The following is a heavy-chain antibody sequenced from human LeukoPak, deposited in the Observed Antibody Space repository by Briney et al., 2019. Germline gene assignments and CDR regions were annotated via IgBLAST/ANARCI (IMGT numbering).Heavy chain of an antibody. D-gene: IGHD7-27*01. Sequence: SETLSLTCAVYGGSFSGYYWSWIRQPPGKGLEWIGEINHSGSTNYNPSLRSRVTISVDTSKNQFSLKLSSVTAADTAVYYCARGLGYWGQGTLVTVSS. J-gene: IGHJ4*02. CDR1: GGSFSGYY. V-gene: IGHV4-34*01. CDR3: ARGLGY. CDR2: INHSGST.